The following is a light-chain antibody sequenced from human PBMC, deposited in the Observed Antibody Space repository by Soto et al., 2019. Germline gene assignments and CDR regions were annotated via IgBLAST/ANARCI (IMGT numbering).Light chain of an antibody. J-gene: IGLJ1*01. Sequence: QSVLAQPASMSGSPGQSITISCTGTSSDVGGYKYVSWYQQHPGKAPKLMIYEVSNRPSGVSNRFSGSKSGNTASLTISGLQAEDEADHYCSSYTSSSTLLYVFGTGTKVTVL. CDR1: SSDVGGYKY. V-gene: IGLV2-14*01. CDR2: EVS. CDR3: SSYTSSSTLLYV.